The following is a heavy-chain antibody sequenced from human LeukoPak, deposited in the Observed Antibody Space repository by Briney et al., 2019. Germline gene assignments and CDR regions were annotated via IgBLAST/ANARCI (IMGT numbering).Heavy chain of an antibody. V-gene: IGHV3-7*01. CDR3: AKGSMEYSSSAALGY. D-gene: IGHD6-6*01. CDR1: GFNFSSFW. J-gene: IGHJ4*02. CDR2: INNDGSDK. Sequence: PGGSLRLSCATSGFNFSSFWMNWVRQVPGKGLEWVANINNDGSDKYYVDSVKGRFTISRDNAKNSLYLEVHSLRAEDTAVYYCAKGSMEYSSSAALGYWGQGTLVTVSS.